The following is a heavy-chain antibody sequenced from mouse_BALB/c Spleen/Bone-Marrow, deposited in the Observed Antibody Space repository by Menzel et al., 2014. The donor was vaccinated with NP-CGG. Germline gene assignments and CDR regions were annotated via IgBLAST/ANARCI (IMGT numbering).Heavy chain of an antibody. CDR1: GYTFTSYF. CDR3: ARDYDGYAMDY. V-gene: IGHV1S56*01. CDR2: IYPGDGST. Sequence: QVQLQQSGPELVKPGASVKMSCKASGYTFTSYFIHWVKPRPGQGLEWIGWIYPGDGSTKYNEKFKGKTTLTADKSSSTAYMLLSSLTSEDSAIYFCARDYDGYAMDYWGQGTSVTVSS. J-gene: IGHJ4*01. D-gene: IGHD2-4*01.